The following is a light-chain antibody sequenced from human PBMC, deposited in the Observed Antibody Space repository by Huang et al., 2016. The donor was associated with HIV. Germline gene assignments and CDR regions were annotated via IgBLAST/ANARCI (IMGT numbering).Light chain of an antibody. J-gene: IGKJ1*01. V-gene: IGKV3-15*01. CDR1: QSVNNK. CDR2: DAS. Sequence: EVVMTQSPVTLSVSPGERATLSCRASQSVNNKLAWFQQKPGQAPRLRIHDASIRATGSPDRFSGSGSGTEFTLTISSLQSEDFAVYYCQQYNNWPPWTFGQGTKVEIK. CDR3: QQYNNWPPWT.